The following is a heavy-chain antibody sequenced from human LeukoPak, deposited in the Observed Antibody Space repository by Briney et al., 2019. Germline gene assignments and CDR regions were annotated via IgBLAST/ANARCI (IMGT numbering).Heavy chain of an antibody. Sequence: GGSLRLSCAASGFTFSSYWMCWVRQAPGKGLEWVANIKQDGSEKYYVDSVKGRFTISRDNAKNSLYLQMNSLRAEDTAVYYCAESRDGYNYGYFQHWGQGTLVTVSS. J-gene: IGHJ1*01. CDR3: AESRDGYNYGYFQH. CDR2: IKQDGSEK. D-gene: IGHD5-24*01. CDR1: GFTFSSYW. V-gene: IGHV3-7*01.